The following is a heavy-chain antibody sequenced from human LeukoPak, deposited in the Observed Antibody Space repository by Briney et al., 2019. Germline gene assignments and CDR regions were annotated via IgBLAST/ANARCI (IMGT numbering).Heavy chain of an antibody. D-gene: IGHD3-3*01. J-gene: IGHJ6*03. CDR1: GGSFSGYY. CDR3: ARGPYYDIWSGYYRRNYYYMDV. Sequence: PSETLSLTCAVYGGSFSGYYWSWIRQPPGKRLEWIGEINHSGSTNYNPSLKSRVTISVDTSKNQFSLKLSSVTAADTAVYYCARGPYYDIWSGYYRRNYYYMDVWGKGTTVTVSS. V-gene: IGHV4-34*01. CDR2: INHSGST.